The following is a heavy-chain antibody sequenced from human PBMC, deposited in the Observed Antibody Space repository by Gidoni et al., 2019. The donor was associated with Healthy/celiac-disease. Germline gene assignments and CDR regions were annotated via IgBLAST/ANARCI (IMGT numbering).Heavy chain of an antibody. Sequence: EVQLVESGGGLVQPGGSLKLSCAASGFAFIGSAMHWVRQAPGNGLEWVGRIRSKANSYATAYAASVNGRFTISRDDSKNTAYLQMNSLKTEDTAVYYCTSPIVVVPADAFDIWGQGTMVTVSS. CDR1: GFAFIGSA. V-gene: IGHV3-73*02. D-gene: IGHD2-2*01. CDR2: IRSKANSYAT. J-gene: IGHJ3*02. CDR3: TSPIVVVPADAFDI.